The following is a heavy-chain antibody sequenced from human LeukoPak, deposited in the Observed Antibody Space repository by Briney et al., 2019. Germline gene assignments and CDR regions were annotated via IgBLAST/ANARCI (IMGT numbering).Heavy chain of an antibody. J-gene: IGHJ2*01. CDR3: ARAAYSSTWYSRYFDL. CDR1: GFTFSSYA. Sequence: GGSLRLSCAASGFTFSSYAMHWVRQAPGKGLEWVAVISYDGSNKYYADSVKGRFTISRDNSKNTLYLQMNSLRAGDTAVYYCARAAYSSTWYSRYFDLWGRGTLVTVSS. CDR2: ISYDGSNK. D-gene: IGHD6-13*01. V-gene: IGHV3-30*04.